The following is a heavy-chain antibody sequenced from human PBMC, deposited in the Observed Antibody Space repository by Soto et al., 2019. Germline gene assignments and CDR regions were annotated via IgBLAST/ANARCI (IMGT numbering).Heavy chain of an antibody. V-gene: IGHV4-59*01. Sequence: AATXSLTCSVSGFCPIINYLMWVRHPPGKGLEWIGCISDSGNTYYNPSLQSRVTISIDTSTNQFFLDLKSVPTADKDVYYSASVTTTVTNQKGPFLVDRDVKDESLEPWGKGTLVT. CDR2: ISDSGNT. D-gene: IGHD4-17*01. CDR3: ASVTTTVTNQKGPFLVDRDVKDESLEP. CDR1: GFCPIINY. J-gene: IGHJ5*02.